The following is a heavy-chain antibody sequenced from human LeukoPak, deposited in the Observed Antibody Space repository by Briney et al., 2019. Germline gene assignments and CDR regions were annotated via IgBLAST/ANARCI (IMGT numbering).Heavy chain of an antibody. CDR1: GGTFSSYA. Sequence: GASVKVSCKASGGTFSSYAINWVRQATGQGLEWMGWMNPNSGNTGYAQKFQGRVTMTRNTSISTAYMELSSLRSEDTAVYYCARWSLLLKSMVRGVRRPYYFDYWGQGTLVTVSS. V-gene: IGHV1-8*02. J-gene: IGHJ4*02. CDR3: ARWSLLLKSMVRGVRRPYYFDY. D-gene: IGHD3-10*01. CDR2: MNPNSGNT.